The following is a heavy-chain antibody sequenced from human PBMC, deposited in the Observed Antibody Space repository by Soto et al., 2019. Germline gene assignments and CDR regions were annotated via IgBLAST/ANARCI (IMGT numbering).Heavy chain of an antibody. J-gene: IGHJ5*02. CDR3: ARDPYSNP. D-gene: IGHD4-4*01. Sequence: GASVKVSCKASGYTFTGYYMHWVRQAPRQGLEWMRGMTTNSGGKFYRQQSQGRGTMTRDTSLSTAYMELSRLRSDDTAVYYCARDPYSNPCGQGTLGTVSA. V-gene: IGHV1-2*02. CDR1: GYTFTGYY. CDR2: MTTNSGGK.